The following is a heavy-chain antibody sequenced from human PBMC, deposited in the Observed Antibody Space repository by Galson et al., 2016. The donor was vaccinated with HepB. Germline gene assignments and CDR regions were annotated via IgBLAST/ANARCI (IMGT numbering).Heavy chain of an antibody. J-gene: IGHJ4*02. V-gene: IGHV3-7*03. Sequence: SLRLSCAASGFTFSNYWMSWVRLAPGRGLEWVANIKEDGSEKYYVDSVKGRFIISRDNGKSALYLQMTSLRAEDTAIYYCAKEGGIHPTRFDYWGQGTLVTVSS. D-gene: IGHD1-1*01. CDR2: IKEDGSEK. CDR3: AKEGGIHPTRFDY. CDR1: GFTFSNYW.